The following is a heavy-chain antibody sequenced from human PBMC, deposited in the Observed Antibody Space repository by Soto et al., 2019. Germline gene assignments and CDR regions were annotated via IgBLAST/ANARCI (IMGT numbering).Heavy chain of an antibody. Sequence: EVQLVESGGGLVQPGGSLRLSCAASGFTFSSYWMSWVRQAPGKGLEWVANIKQDGSEKYYVDSVKGRFTISRDNAKNSMYLQKNRLRAEDTAVYYCARGYCSGGRCYGDYWGQGTLVTVSS. CDR2: IKQDGSEK. CDR3: ARGYCSGGRCYGDY. CDR1: GFTFSSYW. D-gene: IGHD2-15*01. V-gene: IGHV3-7*01. J-gene: IGHJ4*02.